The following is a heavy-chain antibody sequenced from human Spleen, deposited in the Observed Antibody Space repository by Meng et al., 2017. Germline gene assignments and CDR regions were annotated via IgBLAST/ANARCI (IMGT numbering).Heavy chain of an antibody. CDR1: GFTFSSSE. D-gene: IGHD4-23*01. CDR2: SSSSGTMI. CDR3: ARDYGGNSGGY. Sequence: GESLKISCAASGFTFSSSEMNWVRQAPGKGLEWVSYSSSSGTMIYYADSVKGRFIISRDNAKNSLYLQMNSLRAEDTAVYYCARDYGGNSGGYWGQGTLVTVSS. V-gene: IGHV3-48*03. J-gene: IGHJ4*02.